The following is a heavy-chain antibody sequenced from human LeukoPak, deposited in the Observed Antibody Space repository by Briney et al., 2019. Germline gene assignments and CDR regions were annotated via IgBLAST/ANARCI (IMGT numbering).Heavy chain of an antibody. Sequence: GKSLRLSCAASGFTLGNYAMSWVRQAPGKGLEWVSSISNNAGNTYYADSVKGRFTISRDNSYNTLYLQMNSLRAEDTAIYYCARDYSYGYHSDYWGQGTLVTVSS. V-gene: IGHV3-23*01. J-gene: IGHJ4*02. D-gene: IGHD5-18*01. CDR3: ARDYSYGYHSDY. CDR1: GFTLGNYA. CDR2: ISNNAGNT.